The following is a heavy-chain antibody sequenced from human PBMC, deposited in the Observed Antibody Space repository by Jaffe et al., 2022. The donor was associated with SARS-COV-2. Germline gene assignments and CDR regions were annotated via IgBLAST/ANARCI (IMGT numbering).Heavy chain of an antibody. J-gene: IGHJ4*02. CDR2: IYWDDDK. D-gene: IGHD6-6*01. CDR1: GFSLSTSGVG. CDR3: AHTTTPLKYSNLKTFDY. Sequence: QITLKESGPTLVKPTQTLTLTCTFSGFSLSTSGVGVGWIRQPPGKALEWLALIYWDDDKRYSPSLKSRLTITKDTSKNQVVLTMTNMDPVDTATYYCAHTTTPLKYSNLKTFDYWGQGTLVTVSS. V-gene: IGHV2-5*02.